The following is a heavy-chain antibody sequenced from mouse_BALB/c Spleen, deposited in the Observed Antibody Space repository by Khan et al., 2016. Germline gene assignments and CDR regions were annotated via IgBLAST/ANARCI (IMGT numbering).Heavy chain of an antibody. J-gene: IGHJ2*01. CDR1: GFIFSNFW. D-gene: IGHD2-1*01. CDR3: ARCGNNYFDY. Sequence: EVKLEESGGGLVQPGGSMKLSCVASGFIFSNFWMNWVRQSPENGLEWIAEVRLKSNTYATHYAESVKGRFTIKRDDSKSRVYRQMNNLSAEDTAIYYCARCGNNYFDYWGQGTTLTVSS. CDR2: VRLKSNTYAT. V-gene: IGHV6-6*02.